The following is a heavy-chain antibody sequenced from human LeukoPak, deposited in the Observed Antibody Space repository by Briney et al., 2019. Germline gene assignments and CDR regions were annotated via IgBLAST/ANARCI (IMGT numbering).Heavy chain of an antibody. CDR3: ARVQGYHSSGYWNAFDI. CDR2: ISAYNGNT. J-gene: IGHJ3*02. Sequence: GGSVTVSCMASGYTFTSYGMSWVRQAPGQGMEWMGWISAYNGNTNYAKTVKGRVTMTTDTSTTTAYMELRSLRSDDTAVYYCARVQGYHSSGYWNAFDIWGQGTMVTVSS. V-gene: IGHV1-18*01. CDR1: GYTFTSYG. D-gene: IGHD3-22*01.